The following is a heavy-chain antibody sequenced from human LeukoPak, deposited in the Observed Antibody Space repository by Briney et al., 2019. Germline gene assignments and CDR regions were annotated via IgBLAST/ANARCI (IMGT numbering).Heavy chain of an antibody. CDR3: ATAGRYCSGGSCYSRLDY. Sequence: SETLSPTCAVYGGSFSGYYWSWIRQPPGKGLEWIGEINHSGSTNYNPSLKSRVTISVDTSKNQFSLKLSSVTAADTAVYYCATAGRYCSGGSCYSRLDYWGQGTLVTVSS. CDR1: GGSFSGYY. V-gene: IGHV4-34*01. CDR2: INHSGST. J-gene: IGHJ4*02. D-gene: IGHD2-15*01.